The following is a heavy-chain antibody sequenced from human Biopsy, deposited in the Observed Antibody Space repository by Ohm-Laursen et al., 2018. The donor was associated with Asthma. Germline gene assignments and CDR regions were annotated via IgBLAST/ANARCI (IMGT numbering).Heavy chain of an antibody. CDR2: ISWNSGNI. D-gene: IGHD3-22*01. Sequence: SSLRLSCSASGFSFDDCAMHWVRQAPGKGLEWVSSISWNSGNIDYAVSVKGRFTISRDNAKNSLYLQMRSLRPEDTAFYYCAKSADYYDSTDYLDFWGRGTLVTVSS. V-gene: IGHV3-9*01. CDR1: GFSFDDCA. CDR3: AKSADYYDSTDYLDF. J-gene: IGHJ4*01.